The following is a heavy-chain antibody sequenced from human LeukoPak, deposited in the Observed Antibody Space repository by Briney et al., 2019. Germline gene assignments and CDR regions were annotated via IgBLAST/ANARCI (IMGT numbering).Heavy chain of an antibody. Sequence: SETLSLTCTVSGGSISSYYWSWVRQPAGKGLEWIGRIYISGTTNYNPSLKSRITISLDTSKNQLSLRLTSVTAADTAVYYCARDEARTGYIHYWGQGTLITVSS. CDR1: GGSISSYY. V-gene: IGHV4-4*07. D-gene: IGHD3-9*01. CDR3: ARDEARTGYIHY. J-gene: IGHJ4*02. CDR2: IYISGTT.